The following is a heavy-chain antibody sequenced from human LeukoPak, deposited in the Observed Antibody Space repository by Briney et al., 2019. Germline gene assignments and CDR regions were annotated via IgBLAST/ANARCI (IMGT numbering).Heavy chain of an antibody. CDR1: GGSINNYY. CDR3: ARLNIAVAGKTFDY. CDR2: IHYSGSS. J-gene: IGHJ4*02. Sequence: SETLSLTCTVSGGSINNYYWSWIRQPPGKGLEWIGYIHYSGSSSYNPSLKSRVTISVDTSKNQFSLMLPSVTAADTAVYYCARLNIAVAGKTFDYWGQGTLVTVSS. V-gene: IGHV4-59*01. D-gene: IGHD6-19*01.